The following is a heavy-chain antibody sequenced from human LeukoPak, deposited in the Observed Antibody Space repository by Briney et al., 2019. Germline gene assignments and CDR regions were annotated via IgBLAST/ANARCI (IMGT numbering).Heavy chain of an antibody. CDR3: ARTYSRESGYDFVFHY. Sequence: GGSLRLSRAASGFSFSSYGLHWVRQAPGKGLEWVSAISYDGKNIHYADSVKGRFTISRDNSRNTVYLQMNSLRVEDTAVYYCARTYSRESGYDFVFHYWGQGTRVTVSS. J-gene: IGHJ4*02. V-gene: IGHV3-33*01. D-gene: IGHD5-12*01. CDR1: GFSFSSYG. CDR2: ISYDGKNI.